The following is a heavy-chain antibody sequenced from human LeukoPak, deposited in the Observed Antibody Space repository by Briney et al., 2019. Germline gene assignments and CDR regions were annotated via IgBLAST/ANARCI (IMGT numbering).Heavy chain of an antibody. J-gene: IGHJ4*02. D-gene: IGHD3-10*01. V-gene: IGHV4-34*01. CDR2: INHSGST. Sequence: SETLSLTCAVYGGSFSGYYWSWIRQPPGKGLEWIGEINHSGSTNYNPSLKSRVTISVDTSKNQFSLKLSSVTAADTAVHYCARHGIRQGVITYDYWGQGTLVTVSS. CDR3: ARHGIRQGVITYDY. CDR1: GGSFSGYY.